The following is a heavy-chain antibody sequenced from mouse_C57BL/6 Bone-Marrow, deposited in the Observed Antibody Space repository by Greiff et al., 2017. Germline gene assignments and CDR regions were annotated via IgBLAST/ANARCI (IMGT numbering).Heavy chain of an antibody. J-gene: IGHJ4*01. V-gene: IGHV1-53*01. D-gene: IGHD2-4*01. CDR2: INPSNGGT. CDR3: ARYYDYVLYYAMDY. CDR1: GYTFTSYW. Sequence: QVLLQQPGTELVKPGASLKLSCTASGYTFTSYWMHWVKQRPGQGLEWIGNINPSNGGTNYNEPFYSKATLTVDKSSSTAYMQRSSLTSEDSAVYYWARYYDYVLYYAMDYWGQGTSVTVSS.